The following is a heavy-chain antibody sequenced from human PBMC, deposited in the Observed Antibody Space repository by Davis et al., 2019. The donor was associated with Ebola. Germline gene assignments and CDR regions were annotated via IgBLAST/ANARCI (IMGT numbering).Heavy chain of an antibody. J-gene: IGHJ4*02. V-gene: IGHV4-34*01. CDR1: GFSVSSNH. CDR2: INHSGST. CDR3: ARAVITGGQ. D-gene: IGHD3-16*01. Sequence: GSLRLSCAASGFSVSSNHMSWVRQPPGKGLEWIGEINHSGSTNYNPSLKSRVTISVDTSKNQFSLKLNSVTAADTAIYYCARAVITGGQWGQGTLVTVSS.